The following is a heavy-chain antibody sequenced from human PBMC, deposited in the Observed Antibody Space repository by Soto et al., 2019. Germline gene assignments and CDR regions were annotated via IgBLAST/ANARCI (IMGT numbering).Heavy chain of an antibody. CDR1: GSPLRSDSYC. CDR2: VYNGGTT. J-gene: IGHJ4*02. V-gene: IGHV4-61*01. CDR3: ARPPRNRGHDFDY. D-gene: IGHD3-16*01. Sequence: SETLSLTCTVSGSPLRSDSYCWAWLRQSPGKGLEWIGFVYNGGTTNYKTDYNPSLGSRVTIAVDASKNQFSLKLTTVTAADTAIYYCARPPRNRGHDFDYWSQGTLVTVSS.